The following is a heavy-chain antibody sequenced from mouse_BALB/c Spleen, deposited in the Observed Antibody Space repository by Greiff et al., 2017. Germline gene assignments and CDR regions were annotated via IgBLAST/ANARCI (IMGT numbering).Heavy chain of an antibody. Sequence: EVQLVESGGGLVKLGGSLKLSCAASGFTFSSYAMSWVRQTPEKRLEWVATISSGGSYTYYPDSVKGRFTISRDNAKNTLYLQMSSLRSEDTAMYYCARHGGGITTVVAYYFDYWGQGTTLTVSS. CDR2: ISSGGSYT. J-gene: IGHJ2*01. CDR3: ARHGGGITTVVAYYFDY. V-gene: IGHV5-9-3*01. CDR1: GFTFSSYA. D-gene: IGHD1-1*01.